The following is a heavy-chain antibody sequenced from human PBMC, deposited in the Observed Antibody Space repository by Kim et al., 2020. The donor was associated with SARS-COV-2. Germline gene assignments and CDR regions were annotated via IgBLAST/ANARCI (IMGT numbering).Heavy chain of an antibody. CDR2: INQDGSQK. CDR1: GFTFTNFW. J-gene: IGHJ4*02. D-gene: IGHD1-7*01. CDR3: ARVFLSGTTGVDY. V-gene: IGHV3-7*03. Sequence: GGSLRLSCAASGFTFTNFWMSWVRQAPGKGLVWVANINQDGSQKYYVDSVKGRFTVSRDNAKNSLYLQLNSLRAEDTAVYFCARVFLSGTTGVDYWGQGT.